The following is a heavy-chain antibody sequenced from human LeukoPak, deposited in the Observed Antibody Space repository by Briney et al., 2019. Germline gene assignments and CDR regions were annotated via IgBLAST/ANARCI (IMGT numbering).Heavy chain of an antibody. Sequence: SETLSLTCTVSGYSISSGYYWGWIQHPPGKGLEWIGTIYHNGSTYYNPSLKSRVTISMDTSKNQFSLNLSSVTAADTAVYYCARERGDNWNVGPWGQGTLVTISS. CDR3: ARERGDNWNVGP. V-gene: IGHV4-38-2*02. CDR2: IYHNGST. D-gene: IGHD1-20*01. J-gene: IGHJ5*02. CDR1: GYSISSGYY.